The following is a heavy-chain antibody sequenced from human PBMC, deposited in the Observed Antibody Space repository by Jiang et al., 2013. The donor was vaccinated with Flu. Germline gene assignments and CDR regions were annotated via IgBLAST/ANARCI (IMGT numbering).Heavy chain of an antibody. V-gene: IGHV4-39*01. Sequence: GSGLVKPSETLSLTCTVSGGSISSSSYYWGWIRQPPGKGLEWIGSIYYSGSTYYNPSLKSRVTISVDTSKNQFSLKLSSVTAADTAVYYCARQPPGLDVNWYFDLWGRGTLVTVSS. CDR3: ARQPPGLDVNWYFDL. J-gene: IGHJ2*01. CDR2: IYYSGST. D-gene: IGHD3-9*01. CDR1: GGSISSSSYY.